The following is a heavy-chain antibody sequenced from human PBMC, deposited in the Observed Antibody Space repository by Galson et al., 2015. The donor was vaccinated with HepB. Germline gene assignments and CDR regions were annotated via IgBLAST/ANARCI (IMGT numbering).Heavy chain of an antibody. V-gene: IGHV3-21*01. D-gene: IGHD4-17*01. Sequence: SLRLSCAASGFTFSSYSMNWVRQAPGKGLEWVSSISSSSSYIYYADSVKGRFTISRDNAKNSLYLQMNSLRAEDTAVYYCAREAPTVTPWFDPWGQGTLVTVSS. CDR2: ISSSSSYI. CDR1: GFTFSSYS. J-gene: IGHJ5*02. CDR3: AREAPTVTPWFDP.